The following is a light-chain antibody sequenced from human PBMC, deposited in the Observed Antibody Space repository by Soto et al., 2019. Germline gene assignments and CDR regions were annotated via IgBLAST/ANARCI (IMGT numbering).Light chain of an antibody. V-gene: IGKV1-5*03. CDR1: QSISSW. CDR3: QQTYTTPET. CDR2: KAS. Sequence: DIQMTQSPSTLSASVGDRVTITCRASQSISSWLAWYQQKPGKAPNLLIYKASNLETGVPSRFSGSGSGTEFTLTISSLQPEDFATYSCQQTYTTPETFGQGTKVDIK. J-gene: IGKJ1*01.